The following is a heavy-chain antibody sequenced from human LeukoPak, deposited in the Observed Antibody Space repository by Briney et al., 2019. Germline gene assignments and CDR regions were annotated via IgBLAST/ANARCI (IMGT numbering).Heavy chain of an antibody. Sequence: GGSLRLSCAASGFIFSNYGMNWVRQTPGKGLEWVAAISASGSATSYADSVRGRFTISRDNSKNTLYLQMNSLRAEDTAVYYCAKDPPPTRPDYWGQGTLVTVSS. V-gene: IGHV3-23*01. CDR1: GFIFSNYG. CDR2: ISASGSAT. CDR3: AKDPPPTRPDY. J-gene: IGHJ4*02.